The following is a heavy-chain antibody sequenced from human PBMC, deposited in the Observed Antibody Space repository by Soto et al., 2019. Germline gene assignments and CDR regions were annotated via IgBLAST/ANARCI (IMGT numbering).Heavy chain of an antibody. D-gene: IGHD4-17*01. CDR2: IKSKTDGGTT. CDR1: GFTFSNAW. Sequence: EVQLVESGGGLVKPGGSLRLSCAASGFTFSNAWMNWVRQAPGKGLEWVGRIKSKTDGGTTDYAAPVKGRFTISRDDSKKTLYLQMNSLKTEDTAVYYCTTGLAYYGDYTGYWGQGTLVTVSS. CDR3: TTGLAYYGDYTGY. V-gene: IGHV3-15*07. J-gene: IGHJ4*02.